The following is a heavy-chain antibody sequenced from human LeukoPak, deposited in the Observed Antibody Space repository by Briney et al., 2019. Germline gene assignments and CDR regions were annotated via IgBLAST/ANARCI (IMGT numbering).Heavy chain of an antibody. V-gene: IGHV3-53*01. CDR1: GFTVSSNH. CDR3: ALLYGDQRR. D-gene: IGHD4-17*01. J-gene: IGHJ4*02. CDR2: IYSGDRI. Sequence: GGSLRLSCAASGFTVSSNHMSWVRQAPGKGLEWVSVIYSGDRIYYADSVKGRFTISRDNSKNTLYLQMNSLRADDTAVYYCALLYGDQRRWGQGTLVTVSS.